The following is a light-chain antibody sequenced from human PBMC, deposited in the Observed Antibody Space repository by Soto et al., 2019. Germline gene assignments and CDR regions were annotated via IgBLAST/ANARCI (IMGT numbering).Light chain of an antibody. J-gene: IGKJ1*01. Sequence: DIQLTQSASFLPASGGDRVTITCRASQGISSYGAWYQQKPEKAPKVLIYAASTLQSGVPSRFTGSGSGTEFTLTILCLKPADFATYYCPQLKSHPRTFGQGTQVAIK. V-gene: IGKV1-9*01. CDR3: PQLKSHPRT. CDR2: AAS. CDR1: QGISSY.